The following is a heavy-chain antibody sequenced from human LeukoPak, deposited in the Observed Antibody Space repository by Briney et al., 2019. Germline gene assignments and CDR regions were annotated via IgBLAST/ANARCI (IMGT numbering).Heavy chain of an antibody. J-gene: IGHJ2*01. D-gene: IGHD7-27*01. CDR3: AKDMVWGWYFDL. CDR2: TSGDGGTT. CDR1: GFAFADYA. V-gene: IGHV3-43*02. Sequence: TGGSLRLSCAASGFAFADYAIHWVCQGPGGGLEWVSLTSGDGGTTYYADSVKGRFTISRDNSKNSLFLQMNSLRTEDTALYYCAKDMVWGWYFDLWGRGTLVTVSS.